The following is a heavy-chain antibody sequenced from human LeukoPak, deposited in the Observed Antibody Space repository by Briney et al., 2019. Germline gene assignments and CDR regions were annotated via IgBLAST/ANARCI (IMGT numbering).Heavy chain of an antibody. CDR3: TRRVYYSDSSGWYFDY. Sequence: SETLSLTCTVSGSSLSNYYWSWIRQPPGKGLEWIGYMHYSGSTNYNPSLKSPVTILADTSRNQFSLKLGSVTAADTAVYYCTRRVYYSDSSGWYFDYWGQGTLVTVSS. V-gene: IGHV4-59*08. CDR1: GSSLSNYY. CDR2: MHYSGST. D-gene: IGHD3-22*01. J-gene: IGHJ4*02.